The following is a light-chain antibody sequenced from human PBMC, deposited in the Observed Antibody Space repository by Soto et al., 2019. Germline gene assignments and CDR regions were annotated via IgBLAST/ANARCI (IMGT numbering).Light chain of an antibody. CDR1: SSDIGAYNY. CDR2: GVT. CDR3: FSHRSGDSHV. V-gene: IGLV2-14*01. Sequence: QSVLKRPASVSGAPGQSSSISCTGTSSDIGAYNYVSWYQQYPGKAPKLMIYGVTNRPSGVSNRFSGSKTGNTASLTISGLQAEDEADYYCFSHRSGDSHVFGTGTKVNVL. J-gene: IGLJ1*01.